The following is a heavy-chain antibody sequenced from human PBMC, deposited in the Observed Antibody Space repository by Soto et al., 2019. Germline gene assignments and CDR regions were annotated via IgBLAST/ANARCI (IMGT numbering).Heavy chain of an antibody. CDR2: ISAYNGNT. CDR1: GYTFTSYG. V-gene: IGHV1-18*01. D-gene: IGHD3-3*01. J-gene: IGHJ5*02. CDR3: ARVDFWSGYYMDNWFDP. Sequence: ASVKVSCKVSGYTFTSYGISWVRQAPGQGLEWMGWISAYNGNTNYAQKLQGRVTMTADTSTSTAYMELRSLRSDDTAVYYCARVDFWSGYYMDNWFDPWVQGTLVTVSS.